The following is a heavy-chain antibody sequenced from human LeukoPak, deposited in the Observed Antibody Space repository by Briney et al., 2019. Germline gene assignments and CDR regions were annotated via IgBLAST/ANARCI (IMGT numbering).Heavy chain of an antibody. J-gene: IGHJ4*02. CDR1: GGSISSGDYY. Sequence: PSETLSLTCTVSGGSISSGDYYWSWIRQPPGKGLEWIGNFHYSGSNSYNPSLKSRVTISVDMSKNQFSLRLSSVTAADTAVYYCARQVTFGYAYAYYFDYWGQGTLVTVSS. D-gene: IGHD3-16*01. CDR2: FHYSGSN. V-gene: IGHV4-39*01. CDR3: ARQVTFGYAYAYYFDY.